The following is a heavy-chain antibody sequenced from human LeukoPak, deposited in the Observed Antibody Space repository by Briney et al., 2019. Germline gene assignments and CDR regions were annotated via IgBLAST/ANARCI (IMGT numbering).Heavy chain of an antibody. V-gene: IGHV3-23*01. D-gene: IGHD2-2*01. Sequence: GGSLRLSCAASGFTFTDYAMTWVRQAPGKGLEWVSGISGSGDSTYHADSVRGRFAISRDNSKNTLYLQMNSLRAEDTAVYYCAKGPSGIVVVPGDYWGQGTLVTVSS. CDR3: AKGPSGIVVVPGDY. CDR2: ISGSGDST. J-gene: IGHJ4*02. CDR1: GFTFTDYA.